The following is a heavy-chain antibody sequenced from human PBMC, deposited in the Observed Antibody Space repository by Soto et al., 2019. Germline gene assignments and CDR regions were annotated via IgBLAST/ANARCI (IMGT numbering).Heavy chain of an antibody. D-gene: IGHD4-17*01. CDR1: GYTFTSYA. J-gene: IGHJ4*02. CDR3: GKDHAYGIQYY. Sequence: ASVKVSCKASGYTFTSYAMHWVRQAPGQRLEWMGWINAGNGNTKYSQKFQGRVTITRDTFASTAYMELSSLRSEDTAVYYCGKDHAYGIQYYRAQGTPVPVSS. V-gene: IGHV1-3*01. CDR2: INAGNGNT.